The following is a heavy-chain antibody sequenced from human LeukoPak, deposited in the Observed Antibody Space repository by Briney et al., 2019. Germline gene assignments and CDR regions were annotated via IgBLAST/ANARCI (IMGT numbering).Heavy chain of an antibody. J-gene: IGHJ4*02. D-gene: IGHD6-13*01. CDR2: ISGSGGST. V-gene: IGHV3-23*01. CDR1: GFTFSSYA. CDR3: AKDWSIAAAGSATFDY. Sequence: PGGSLRLSCAASGFTFSSYAMSWVRQALGKGLEWVSAISGSGGSTYYADSVKGRFTISRDNSKNTLYLQMNSLRAEDTAVYYCAKDWSIAAAGSATFDYWGQGTLVTVSS.